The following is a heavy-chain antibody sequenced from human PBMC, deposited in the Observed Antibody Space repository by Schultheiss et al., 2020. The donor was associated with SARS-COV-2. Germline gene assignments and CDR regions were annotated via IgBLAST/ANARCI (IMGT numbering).Heavy chain of an antibody. D-gene: IGHD3-22*01. Sequence: GGSLRLSCAASGFTFSDYYMSWIRQAPGKGLEWVSYISSSGSTIYYADSVKGRFSISRDNAKNSLYLQMNSLRAEDTALYYCAKASQSDSSGYVWYFDLWGRGTLVTVSS. J-gene: IGHJ2*01. V-gene: IGHV3-11*01. CDR3: AKASQSDSSGYVWYFDL. CDR1: GFTFSDYY. CDR2: ISSSGSTI.